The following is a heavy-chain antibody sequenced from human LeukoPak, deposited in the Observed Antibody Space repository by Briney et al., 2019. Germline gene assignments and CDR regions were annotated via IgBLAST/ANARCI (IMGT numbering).Heavy chain of an antibody. CDR1: GYTFTGYY. J-gene: IGHJ4*02. V-gene: IGHV1-2*02. Sequence: ASVKVSCKASGYTFTGYYMHWVRQAPGQGLEWMGWINPNSGGTNNAQKFQGRVTMTRDTSISTAYMELSRLRSDDTAVYYCARDYYDSSGYYYYFDYWGQGTLVTVSS. CDR3: ARDYYDSSGYYYYFDY. D-gene: IGHD3-22*01. CDR2: INPNSGGT.